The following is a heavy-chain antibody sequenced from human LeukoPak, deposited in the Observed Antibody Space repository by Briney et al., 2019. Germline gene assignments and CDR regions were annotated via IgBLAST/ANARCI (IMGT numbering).Heavy chain of an antibody. J-gene: IGHJ6*03. D-gene: IGHD6-19*01. V-gene: IGHV4-39*02. Sequence: SETLSLTCTVPGGSISSGSYFWGWIRQPPGKGLEWIGAIFYGGTTSSNPSLRSRVTISVETSKNQFSLNLSSVTAADTAVYYCARDPYGGIPYRSDWSGGDYYYYMDVWGKGTTVTVSS. CDR2: IFYGGTT. CDR1: GGSISSGSYF. CDR3: ARDPYGGIPYRSDWSGGDYYYYMDV.